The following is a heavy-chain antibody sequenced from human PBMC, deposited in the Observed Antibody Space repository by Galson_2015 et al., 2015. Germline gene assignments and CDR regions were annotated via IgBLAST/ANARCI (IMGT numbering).Heavy chain of an antibody. Sequence: SLRLSCAASGFTFSSYGMHWVRQAPGKGLEWVAVIWYDGSNKYYADSVKGRFTISRDNSKNTLYLQMNSLRAEDTAVYYCAKTRGYYDSSGYFPYDYWGQGTLVTVSS. V-gene: IGHV3-33*06. J-gene: IGHJ4*02. CDR3: AKTRGYYDSSGYFPYDY. CDR1: GFTFSSYG. CDR2: IWYDGSNK. D-gene: IGHD3-22*01.